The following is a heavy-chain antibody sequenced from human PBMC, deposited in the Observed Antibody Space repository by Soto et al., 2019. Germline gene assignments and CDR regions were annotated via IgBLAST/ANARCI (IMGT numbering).Heavy chain of an antibody. CDR1: GYTSTGYV. D-gene: IGHD3-10*01. CDR2: ISTGTGNT. J-gene: IGHJ3*02. Sequence: QVQLVQSGAEVKKPGASVKISCEASGYTSTGYVMHWVRQAPGQRPEWMGWISTGTGNTRSSQRFQGRVTFTGDASANTVYMGLSSLTFEDTAVYYCAREGINAGIRPWGDAFDIWGQGTMVTVSS. V-gene: IGHV1-3*04. CDR3: AREGINAGIRPWGDAFDI.